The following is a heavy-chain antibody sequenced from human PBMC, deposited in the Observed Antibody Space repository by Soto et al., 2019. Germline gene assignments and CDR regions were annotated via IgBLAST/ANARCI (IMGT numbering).Heavy chain of an antibody. Sequence: QLQLQESGPGLVKPSETLSLTCTVSGGSISSSSYYWGWIRQPPGKGLEWIGSIYYSGSTYYNPSLKSRVTISVDTSKNQFSLKLSSVTAADTAVYYCFSSSAYNWFDPWGQGTLVTVSS. CDR1: GGSISSSSYY. D-gene: IGHD6-6*01. CDR2: IYYSGST. V-gene: IGHV4-39*01. J-gene: IGHJ5*02. CDR3: FSSSAYNWFDP.